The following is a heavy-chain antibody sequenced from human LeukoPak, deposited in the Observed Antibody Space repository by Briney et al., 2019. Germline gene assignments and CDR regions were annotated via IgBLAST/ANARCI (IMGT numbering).Heavy chain of an antibody. D-gene: IGHD2-2*01. V-gene: IGHV1-69*04. CDR1: GGTFSSYA. J-gene: IGHJ3*02. CDR3: ARSQYCSSTSCYPLDAFDI. CDR2: IIPILGIA. Sequence: ASVKVSCKASGGTFSSYAISWVRQAPGQGLEWMGRIIPILGIANYAQEFQGRVTITTDESTSTAYMELSSLRSEDTAVYYCARSQYCSSTSCYPLDAFDIWGQGTMVTVSS.